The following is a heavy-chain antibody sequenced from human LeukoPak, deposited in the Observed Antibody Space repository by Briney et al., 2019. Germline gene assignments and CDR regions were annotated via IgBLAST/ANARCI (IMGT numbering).Heavy chain of an antibody. Sequence: PGGSLRLSCAAPGFTFSNAWMSWVRQAPGKGLEWVGRIKSKTDGGTTDYAAPVKGRFTISRDDSKNTLYLQMNSLKTEDTAVYYCTTAGNSGSYYFDYWGQGTLVTVSS. V-gene: IGHV3-15*01. D-gene: IGHD1-26*01. J-gene: IGHJ4*02. CDR1: GFTFSNAW. CDR3: TTAGNSGSYYFDY. CDR2: IKSKTDGGTT.